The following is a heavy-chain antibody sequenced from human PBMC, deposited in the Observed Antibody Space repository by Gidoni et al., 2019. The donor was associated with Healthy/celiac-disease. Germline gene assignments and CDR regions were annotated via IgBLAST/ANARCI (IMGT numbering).Heavy chain of an antibody. Sequence: EVQLVESGGGLVKPGGSLRPSCAASGFTFSSYSMNWVRQAPGKGLEWVSSISRSSSYIYYADSVKGRFTISRDNAKNSLYLQMNSLRAEDTAVYYCARDQRSFGDLNGMDVWGQGTTVTVSS. CDR1: GFTFSSYS. D-gene: IGHD3-10*01. V-gene: IGHV3-21*01. CDR2: ISRSSSYI. J-gene: IGHJ6*02. CDR3: ARDQRSFGDLNGMDV.